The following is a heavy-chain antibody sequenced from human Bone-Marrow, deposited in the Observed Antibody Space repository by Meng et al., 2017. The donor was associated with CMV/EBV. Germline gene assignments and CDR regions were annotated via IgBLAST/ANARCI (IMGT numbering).Heavy chain of an antibody. D-gene: IGHD2-2*01. V-gene: IGHV3-53*01. CDR2: VRKDDTT. CDR3: ARVSCPTTSWYWRN. Sequence: GGSLRLSCAASGFSVSSNDMSWVRQAPGKGLEWVSVVRKDDTTHYTNSVKGRFTISRDNSKNILYLQMNSLRAEDTAKYYCARVSCPTTSWYWRNWGRGTEVTFSS. CDR1: GFSVSSND. J-gene: IGHJ1*01.